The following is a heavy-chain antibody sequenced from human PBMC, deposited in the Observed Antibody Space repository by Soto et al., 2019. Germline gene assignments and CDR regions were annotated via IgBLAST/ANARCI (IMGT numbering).Heavy chain of an antibody. J-gene: IGHJ6*03. V-gene: IGHV3-7*01. CDR1: GFTFSSYW. CDR2: IKQDGSEK. Sequence: PGGSLRLSCAASGFTFSSYWMSWVRQAPGKGLEWVANIKQDGSEKYYVDSVKGRFTISRDNAKNSLYLQMNSLRAEDAAVYYCARVHSSSSGGDYYYYYMDVRGKGTTVTVSS. CDR3: ARVHSSSSGGDYYYYYMDV. D-gene: IGHD6-6*01.